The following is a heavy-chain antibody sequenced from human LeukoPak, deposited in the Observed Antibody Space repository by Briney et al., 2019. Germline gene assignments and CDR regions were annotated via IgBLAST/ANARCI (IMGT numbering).Heavy chain of an antibody. J-gene: IGHJ3*02. Sequence: ASVKVSCKASGYTFTGYYMHWVRQATGQGLEWMGWMNPNSGNTGYAQKFQGKVTTTRNTSISTAYMELSSLRSEDTAVYYCARPSLRSDAFDIWGQGTMVTVSS. D-gene: IGHD4-17*01. V-gene: IGHV1-8*02. CDR2: MNPNSGNT. CDR3: ARPSLRSDAFDI. CDR1: GYTFTGYY.